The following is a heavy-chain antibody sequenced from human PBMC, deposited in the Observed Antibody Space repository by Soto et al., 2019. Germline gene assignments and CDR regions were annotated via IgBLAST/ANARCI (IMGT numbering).Heavy chain of an antibody. V-gene: IGHV3-33*01. CDR2: IWQEGSNK. D-gene: IGHD6-13*01. CDR1: GFTFSSYG. Sequence: QVQLVESGGGVVQPGRSLRLSCAASGFTFSSYGMHWVRQAPGKGLGWVAVIWQEGSNKYYADSVKGRFTISRDNSKNTLYLQMNSLRAEDTAVYFCARFSSSWYGRIDYWGQGTLVTVSS. CDR3: ARFSSSWYGRIDY. J-gene: IGHJ4*02.